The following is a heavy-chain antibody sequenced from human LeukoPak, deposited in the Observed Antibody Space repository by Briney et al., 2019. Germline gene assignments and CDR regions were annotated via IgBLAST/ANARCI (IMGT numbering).Heavy chain of an antibody. CDR2: TSYDGSNK. CDR1: GFTFSSYA. Sequence: PGGSLRLSCAASGFTFSSYAMHWVRQAPGKGLEWVAVTSYDGSNKYYADSVKGRFTISRDNSKNTLYLQMNSLRAEDTAVYYCAREDSTKGMDVWGQGTTVTVSS. D-gene: IGHD2-2*01. V-gene: IGHV3-30-3*01. J-gene: IGHJ6*02. CDR3: AREDSTKGMDV.